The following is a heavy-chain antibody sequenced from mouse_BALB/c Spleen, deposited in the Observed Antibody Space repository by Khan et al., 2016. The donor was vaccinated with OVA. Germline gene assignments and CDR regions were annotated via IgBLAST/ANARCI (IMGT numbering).Heavy chain of an antibody. D-gene: IGHD1-1*01. J-gene: IGHJ3*01. CDR1: GYTFTSYW. CDR3: TNHGSSSAWLTY. CDR2: INPATGYT. Sequence: QIQLVQSGAELAKPGASVKMSCKASGYTFTSYWMHWVKQRPGQGLEWIGYINPATGYTEYNQRFKDKATLTADKSSSTAYMQLNSLTSKDSAVYYCTNHGSSSAWLTYWGQGTLVTVSA. V-gene: IGHV1-7*01.